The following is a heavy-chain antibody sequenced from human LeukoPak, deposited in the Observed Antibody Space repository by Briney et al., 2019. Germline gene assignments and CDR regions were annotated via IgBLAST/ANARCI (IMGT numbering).Heavy chain of an antibody. D-gene: IGHD5-18*01. Sequence: PWGSLRLSCAASGFTFSTYTMNWVRQAQGKGLEWVSTVSDSSDVHYSDSVTGRSTISRDNARNSLYLQMNSLRDEDTAVYYCARDGLHTAHFDYWGQGTLVSVSS. CDR3: ARDGLHTAHFDY. CDR2: VSDSSDV. V-gene: IGHV3-48*02. J-gene: IGHJ4*02. CDR1: GFTFSTYT.